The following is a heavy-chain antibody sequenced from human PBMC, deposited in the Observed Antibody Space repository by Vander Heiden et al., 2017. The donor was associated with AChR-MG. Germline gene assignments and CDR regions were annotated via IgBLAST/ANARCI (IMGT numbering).Heavy chain of an antibody. V-gene: IGHV3-21*01. CDR3: ARDLYCSTTSCHGRDY. Sequence: EVQLVESGGGLVKPGGSLRLSCAASGSSLSTYVMSWVRQAPGKGLEWVSSISQDSNYIYYADSAKGRFTISRDNAKNSLYLQMNSLRAEDTAVYYCARDLYCSTTSCHGRDYWGQGTLVTVSS. CDR2: ISQDSNYI. CDR1: GSSLSTYV. J-gene: IGHJ4*02. D-gene: IGHD2-2*01.